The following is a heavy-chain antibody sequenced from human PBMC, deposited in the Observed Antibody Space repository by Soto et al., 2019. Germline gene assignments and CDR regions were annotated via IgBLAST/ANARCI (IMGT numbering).Heavy chain of an antibody. D-gene: IGHD5-18*01. V-gene: IGHV6-1*01. CDR1: GDSVSSNSAA. CDR2: TYYRSKWYN. Sequence: SQTLSLTCAISGDSVSSNSAAWNWIRQSPSRGLEWLGRTYYRSKWYNDYAVSVKSRITINPDTSKNQFSLKLSSVTAADTAVYYCASTIGYSYLNWGQGTLVTVSS. J-gene: IGHJ4*02. CDR3: ASTIGYSYLN.